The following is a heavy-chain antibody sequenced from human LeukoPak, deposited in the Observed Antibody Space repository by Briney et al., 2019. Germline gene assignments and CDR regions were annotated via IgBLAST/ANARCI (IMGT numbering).Heavy chain of an antibody. V-gene: IGHV3-30*02. D-gene: IGHD2-21*02. CDR2: IRFDGSSH. CDR3: AKGRDFYIDY. Sequence: PGGSLRLSCAASGFTFDNYGMHWVRQTPGKGLEWVAFIRFDGSSHYYADSVKGRFTFSRDNSKSTLYVQMNSLRGEDTAVYYCAKGRDFYIDYWGQGALVTVSS. J-gene: IGHJ4*02. CDR1: GFTFDNYG.